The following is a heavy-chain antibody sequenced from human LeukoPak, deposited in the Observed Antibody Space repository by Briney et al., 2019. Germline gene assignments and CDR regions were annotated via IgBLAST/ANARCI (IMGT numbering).Heavy chain of an antibody. D-gene: IGHD5-18*01. V-gene: IGHV3-48*01. CDR2: ISSSSSTI. J-gene: IGHJ4*02. CDR1: GFTFSSYS. Sequence: GGSLRLSCAASGFTFSSYSMNWVRQAPGKGLEWVSYISSSSSTIYYADSVKGRFTISRDNAKNSLYLQMNSLRAEDTAVYYCARDPGYSYGYVGFDYWGQGTLVIVSS. CDR3: ARDPGYSYGYVGFDY.